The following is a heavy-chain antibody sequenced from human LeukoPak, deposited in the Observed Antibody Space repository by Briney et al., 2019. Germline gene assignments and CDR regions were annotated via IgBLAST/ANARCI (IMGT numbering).Heavy chain of an antibody. D-gene: IGHD6-19*01. CDR3: ARITVSGHYNWFDP. CDR1: GGSISSYY. Sequence: SETLSLTCTVSGGSISSYYWSWIRQPAGKGLEWIGRIYTSGSTNYNPSLESRVTMSVDTSKNQFSLKLSSVTAADTAIYYCARITVSGHYNWFDPWGQGTLVTVSS. V-gene: IGHV4-4*07. CDR2: IYTSGST. J-gene: IGHJ5*02.